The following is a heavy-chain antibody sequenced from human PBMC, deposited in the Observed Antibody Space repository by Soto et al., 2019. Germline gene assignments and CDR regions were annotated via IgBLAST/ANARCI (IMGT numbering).Heavy chain of an antibody. Sequence: SETLSLTCTASGGSISSGGYYWSWIRQHPGKGLEWIGYIYYSGSTYYNPSLKSRVTISVDTSKNQFSLKLSSVTAADTAVYYCARVSGYSYGYLVGFDYWGQGTLVTVSS. J-gene: IGHJ4*02. CDR3: ARVSGYSYGYLVGFDY. CDR1: GGSISSGGYY. V-gene: IGHV4-31*03. D-gene: IGHD5-18*01. CDR2: IYYSGST.